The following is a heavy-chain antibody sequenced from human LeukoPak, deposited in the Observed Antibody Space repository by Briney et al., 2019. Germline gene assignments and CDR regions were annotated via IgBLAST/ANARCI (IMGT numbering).Heavy chain of an antibody. CDR2: ISYDGSNK. D-gene: IGHD7-27*01. CDR1: GFTFSSYG. CDR3: AKDPGRGMDV. V-gene: IGHV3-30*18. J-gene: IGHJ6*02. Sequence: PGGSLRLSCAASGFTFSSYGIHWVRQAPDKGLEWVAFISYDGSNKYYADSVKGQFTISRDNSKNTLYLQMNSLRLEDTAVYYCAKDPGRGMDVWGQGTTVTVSS.